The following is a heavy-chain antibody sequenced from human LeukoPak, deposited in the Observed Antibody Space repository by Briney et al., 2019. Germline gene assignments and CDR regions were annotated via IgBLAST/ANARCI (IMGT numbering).Heavy chain of an antibody. CDR1: GFTFDDFG. D-gene: IGHD3-22*01. CDR2: INWSGDSL. J-gene: IGHJ3*02. CDR3: AKSWNYYDSSGDGALDI. Sequence: GGSLRLSCVVSGFTFDDFGMAWVRQVPGKGLEWVSGINWSGDSLHYADSVKGRFTISRDNSKSTLYLQMNSLRVEDTAVYYCAKSWNYYDSSGDGALDIWGQGTMVTVSS. V-gene: IGHV3-20*04.